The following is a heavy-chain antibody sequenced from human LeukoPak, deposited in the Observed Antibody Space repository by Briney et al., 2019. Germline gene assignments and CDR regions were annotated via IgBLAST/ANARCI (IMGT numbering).Heavy chain of an antibody. CDR3: ASESASYCSGSSCYPEGFDY. V-gene: IGHV1-2*02. Sequence: ASVKVSRKASGYTFTGCYMHWVRQAPGQGLEWMGWINPNSGGTNYAQKFQGRVTMTRDTSISTAYMELSRLRSDDTAVYYCASESASYCSGSSCYPEGFDYWGQGTLVTVSS. J-gene: IGHJ4*02. CDR1: GYTFTGCY. CDR2: INPNSGGT. D-gene: IGHD2-15*01.